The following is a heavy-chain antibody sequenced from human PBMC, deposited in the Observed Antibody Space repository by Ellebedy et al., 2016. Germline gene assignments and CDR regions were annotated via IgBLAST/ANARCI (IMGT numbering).Heavy chain of an antibody. Sequence: SETLSLTCAVSGGSNSSGGYSWSWIRQPPGTGLEWIGYIFHGGSTYYNPSLKSRVTISADRSKNQFSLKLSSVTAADTAVYYCARADGQHFDYWGQGTLVTVSS. J-gene: IGHJ4*02. D-gene: IGHD5-24*01. CDR3: ARADGQHFDY. V-gene: IGHV4-30-2*01. CDR1: GGSNSSGGYS. CDR2: IFHGGST.